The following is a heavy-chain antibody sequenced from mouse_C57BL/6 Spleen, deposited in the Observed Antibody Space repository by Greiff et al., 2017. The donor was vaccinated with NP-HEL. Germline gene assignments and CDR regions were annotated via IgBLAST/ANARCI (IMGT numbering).Heavy chain of an antibody. J-gene: IGHJ2*01. D-gene: IGHD1-1*01. V-gene: IGHV1-4*01. CDR2: INPSSGYT. CDR3: ARMEYYGSSFDY. Sequence: QVQLQQSGAELARPGASVKMSCKASGYTFTSYTMLWVKQRPGQGLEWIGYINPSSGYTKYNQKFKDKATLTADKSSSTAYMQLSSLTSEDSAVYYCARMEYYGSSFDYWGQGTTLTVSS. CDR1: GYTFTSYT.